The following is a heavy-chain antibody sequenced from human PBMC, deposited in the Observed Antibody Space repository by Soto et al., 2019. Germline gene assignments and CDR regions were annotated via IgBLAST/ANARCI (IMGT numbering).Heavy chain of an antibody. J-gene: IGHJ4*02. CDR3: ARFTNAAANFDY. CDR2: IYHSGST. CDR1: GGSISSGGYS. V-gene: IGHV4-30-2*01. D-gene: IGHD6-13*01. Sequence: QLQLQESGSGLVKPSQTLSLTCAVSGGSISSGGYSWSWIRQPPGKGLEWIGYIYHSGSTYYNPSLKTRVTTSADRSKNQFSLKLSSVTAADTAVYYCARFTNAAANFDYWGQGTLVTVSS.